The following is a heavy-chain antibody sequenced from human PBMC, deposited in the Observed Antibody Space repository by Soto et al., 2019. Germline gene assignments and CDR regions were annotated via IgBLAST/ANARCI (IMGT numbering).Heavy chain of an antibody. J-gene: IGHJ4*02. CDR3: ARQRLWGTSGYYYFEN. Sequence: PGASLKISCKGSGHISSNYWLGWVRQTPGKGLEWMGIIYPGDSDPRYSPSFQGQVTITVDKSINTAYLQWSRLRASDTAIYYCARQRLWGTSGYYYFENWGQGTLVTVSS. D-gene: IGHD3-22*01. CDR2: IYPGDSDP. V-gene: IGHV5-51*01. CDR1: GHISSNYW.